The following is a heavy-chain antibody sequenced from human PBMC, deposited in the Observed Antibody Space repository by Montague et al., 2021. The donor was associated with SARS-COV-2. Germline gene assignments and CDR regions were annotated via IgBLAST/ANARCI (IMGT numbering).Heavy chain of an antibody. CDR3: AKAGSYYKEAYYLDY. CDR1: GFTFDDYA. Sequence: SLRLSCAASGFTFDDYAMHWVRQAPGKGLEWVSGISWNSGSIGYADSVKGRFTISRDNAKNSLYLQMNSLRAEDTALYYCAKAGSYYKEAYYLDYWGQGTLVTVSS. CDR2: ISWNSGSI. D-gene: IGHD3-10*01. V-gene: IGHV3-9*01. J-gene: IGHJ4*02.